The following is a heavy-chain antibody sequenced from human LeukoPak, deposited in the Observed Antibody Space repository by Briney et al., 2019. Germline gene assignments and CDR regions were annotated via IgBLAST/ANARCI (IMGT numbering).Heavy chain of an antibody. CDR1: GGTFSSYA. CDR2: IIPIFGTA. CDR3: ASWGVSTFDAFDI. Sequence: GASVTVSCKASGGTFSSYAISWVRQAPGQGLEWMGGIIPIFGTANYAQKFQGRVTITADKSTSTAYMELSSLRSEDTAVYYCASWGVSTFDAFDIWGQGTMVTVSS. V-gene: IGHV1-69*06. J-gene: IGHJ3*02. D-gene: IGHD3-16*01.